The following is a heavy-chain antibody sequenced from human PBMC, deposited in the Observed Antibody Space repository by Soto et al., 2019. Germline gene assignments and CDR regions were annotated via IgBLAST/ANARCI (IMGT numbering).Heavy chain of an antibody. Sequence: ASVKVSCKVSGYTLTELSMHWVRQAPGKGLEWMGGFDPEDGETIYAQKFQGRGTMTEDTSTDTAYMELSSLRSEDTAVYYCATVSKDIVVVPAAHDAFDIWGQGTMVTVSS. CDR2: FDPEDGET. CDR1: GYTLTELS. CDR3: ATVSKDIVVVPAAHDAFDI. J-gene: IGHJ3*02. D-gene: IGHD2-2*01. V-gene: IGHV1-24*01.